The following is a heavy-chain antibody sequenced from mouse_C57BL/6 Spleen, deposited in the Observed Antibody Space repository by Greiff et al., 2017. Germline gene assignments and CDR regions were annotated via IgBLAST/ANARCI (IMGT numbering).Heavy chain of an antibody. J-gene: IGHJ2*01. CDR2: ISYDGSN. CDR1: GYSITSGYY. CDR3: ARYYGSSYFDY. V-gene: IGHV3-6*01. D-gene: IGHD1-1*01. Sequence: DVKLQESGPGLVKPSQSLSLTCSVTGYSITSGYYWNWIRQFPGNKLEWMGYISYDGSNNYNPSLHNRISISRDTSKNKFFLKLNSVTTEDTATYYCARYYGSSYFDYCGQGTTLTGSS.